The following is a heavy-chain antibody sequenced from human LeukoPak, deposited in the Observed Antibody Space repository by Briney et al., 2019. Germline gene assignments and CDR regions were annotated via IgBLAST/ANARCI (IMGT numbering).Heavy chain of an antibody. CDR3: ARDLVGAFDI. J-gene: IGHJ3*02. V-gene: IGHV4-59*01. D-gene: IGHD2-21*01. CDR2: IYYSGST. CDR1: GGSISSYY. Sequence: TSETLSLTCTVSGGSISSYYWSWIRQPPGKGLEWIGYIYYSGSTNYNPSLKSRVTISVDMSKNQFSLKLSSVTAADTAVYYCARDLVGAFDIWGQGTMVTVSS.